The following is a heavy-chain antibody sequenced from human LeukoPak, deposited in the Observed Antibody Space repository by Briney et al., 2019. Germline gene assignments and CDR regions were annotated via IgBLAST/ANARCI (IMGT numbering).Heavy chain of an antibody. V-gene: IGHV3-49*04. CDR3: TRTAPHSSGWCFDY. D-gene: IGHD6-19*01. CDR2: IRSKAYGGTI. Sequence: PGRSLRLSCTASGFTFGDYAMSWVRQAPGKGLEWVGFIRSKAYGGTIEYAASVKGRFTISRDDSKSIAYLQMNSLKTEDTAVYYCTRTAPHSSGWCFDYWGQGTLVTVSS. CDR1: GFTFGDYA. J-gene: IGHJ4*02.